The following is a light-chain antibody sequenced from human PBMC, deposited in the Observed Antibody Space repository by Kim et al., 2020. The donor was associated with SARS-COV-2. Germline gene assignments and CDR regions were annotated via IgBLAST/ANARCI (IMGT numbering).Light chain of an antibody. J-gene: IGLJ1*01. V-gene: IGLV3-1*01. CDR2: QDK. Sequence: PGQTARITCSGHEWGDSYASWYQQKPGQSPVLVIYQDKRRPSGIPERFSGSNSGNTATLTISGTQAMDEADYYCQARDSSTASFVFGTGTKVTVL. CDR1: EWGDSY. CDR3: QARDSSTASFV.